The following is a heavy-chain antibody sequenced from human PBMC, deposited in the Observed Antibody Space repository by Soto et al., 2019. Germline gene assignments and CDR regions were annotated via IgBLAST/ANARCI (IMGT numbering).Heavy chain of an antibody. CDR1: GFTFSSYE. D-gene: IGHD3-10*01. V-gene: IGHV3-48*03. Sequence: GGSLRLSCAASGFTFSSYEMNWVRQAPGKGLEWVSYISSSGSTIYYADSVKGRFTISRDNAKNSLYLQMNSLRAEDTAVYYCARELGRGYYYYYGMDVCGQGTTVTVSS. CDR2: ISSSGSTI. J-gene: IGHJ6*02. CDR3: ARELGRGYYYYYGMDV.